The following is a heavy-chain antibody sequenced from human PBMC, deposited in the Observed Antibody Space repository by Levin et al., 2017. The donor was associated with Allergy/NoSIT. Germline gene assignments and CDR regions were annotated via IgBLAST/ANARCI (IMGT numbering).Heavy chain of an antibody. J-gene: IGHJ6*03. CDR2: IYHSGTT. Sequence: SETLSLTCSVSGGSTSAFYWSWIRQPPGRGLEWIGYIYHSGTTKYNPSLKSRVTLSMDTSNNQFSLNLRSVTAADTAVYYCARTDYSSGNYYYYYYMDVWGKGTTVTVSS. V-gene: IGHV4-59*01. D-gene: IGHD3-3*01. CDR3: ARTDYSSGNYYYYYYMDV. CDR1: GGSTSAFY.